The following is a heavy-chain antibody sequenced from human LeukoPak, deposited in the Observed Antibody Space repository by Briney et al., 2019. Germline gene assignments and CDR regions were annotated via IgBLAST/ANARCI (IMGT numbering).Heavy chain of an antibody. J-gene: IGHJ5*02. D-gene: IGHD3-10*01. CDR1: GGSISSYY. CDR3: ARGRGSGSFNWFDP. V-gene: IGHV4-59*01. CDR2: IYYSGST. Sequence: PSETLSLTCTVSGGSISSYYWSWIRQPPGKGLEWIGHIYYSGSTNYNPSLKSRVTISVDTSKNQFSLKLSSVTAADTAVYYCARGRGSGSFNWFDPWGQGTLVTVSS.